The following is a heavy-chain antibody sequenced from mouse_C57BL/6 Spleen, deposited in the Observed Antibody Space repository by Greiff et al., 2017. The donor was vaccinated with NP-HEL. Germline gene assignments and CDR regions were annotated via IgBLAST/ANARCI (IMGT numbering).Heavy chain of an antibody. Sequence: VQLQQPGAELVRPGSSVKLSCKASGYTFTSYWMHWVKQRPIQGLEWIGNIDPSDSETHYNQKFKDKATLTVDKSSSTAYMQLSSLTSEDSAVYYCARGYSKYYFDYWGQGTTLTVSS. D-gene: IGHD2-5*01. CDR1: GYTFTSYW. J-gene: IGHJ2*01. V-gene: IGHV1-52*01. CDR2: IDPSDSET. CDR3: ARGYSKYYFDY.